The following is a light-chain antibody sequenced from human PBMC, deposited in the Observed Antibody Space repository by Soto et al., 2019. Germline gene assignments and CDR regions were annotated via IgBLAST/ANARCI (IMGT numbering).Light chain of an antibody. CDR2: AAS. J-gene: IGKJ2*01. V-gene: IGKV1-39*01. CDR3: YQSYRTLTHT. CDR1: QSISSY. Sequence: DIQMTQSPSSLSASVGDRVTITCRASQSISSYLNWYQQKPGKAPTLLIYAASSLQSGVPSRFSGSGSGTDFSLTISSLQPEDFATNYCYQSYRTLTHTFSQGTKLEIK.